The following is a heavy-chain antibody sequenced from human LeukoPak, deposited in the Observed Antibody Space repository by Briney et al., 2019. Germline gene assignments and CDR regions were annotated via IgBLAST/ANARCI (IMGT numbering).Heavy chain of an antibody. J-gene: IGHJ4*02. D-gene: IGHD3-22*01. CDR1: GFTFSSYS. V-gene: IGHV3-7*01. CDR2: VKQDGSEQ. CDR3: AKDHLKYYYESSSPSFDY. Sequence: GGSLRLSCAASGFTFSSYSMNWVRQAPGKGLEWVANVKQDGSEQYYVDSVKGRFTISRDNGKSSLYLQMNSLRAEDTALYYCAKDHLKYYYESSSPSFDYWGQGTLVTVSS.